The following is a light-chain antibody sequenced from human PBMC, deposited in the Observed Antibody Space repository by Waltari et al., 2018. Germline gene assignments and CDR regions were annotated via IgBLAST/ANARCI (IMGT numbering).Light chain of an antibody. Sequence: DIVLTPSPGTLSLSPGEIVTLSCRASQSVGRSLAWYQQKPGQAPRLLIYDASSRATGIPDRFSGSGSGTDFSLTISRLEPEDFAVCYCQMYRSLPATFGQGTKVEIK. CDR1: QSVGRS. J-gene: IGKJ1*01. CDR3: QMYRSLPAT. CDR2: DAS. V-gene: IGKV3-20*01.